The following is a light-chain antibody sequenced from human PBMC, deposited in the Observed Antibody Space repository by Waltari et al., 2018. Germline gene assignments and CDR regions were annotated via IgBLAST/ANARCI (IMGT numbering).Light chain of an antibody. V-gene: IGLV1-44*01. J-gene: IGLJ2*01. CDR1: KSIIPATT. CDR2: HTY. Sequence: QSVLAQPPSASGTPGQRVTIPCSGIKSIIPATTVNRYQQVPGTAPKLLIYHTYQRPSGVPDRFSGSKSGSSASLAISGLQSEDEADYFCSTWDDSLNGVVFGGGTRLTVL. CDR3: STWDDSLNGVV.